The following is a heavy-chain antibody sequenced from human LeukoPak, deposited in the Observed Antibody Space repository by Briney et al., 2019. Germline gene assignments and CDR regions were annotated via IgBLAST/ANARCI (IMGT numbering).Heavy chain of an antibody. D-gene: IGHD6-19*01. CDR3: AKTHRSLVAVAGTGAFDI. V-gene: IGHV3-23*01. Sequence: GSLRLSCAATGLSVSSNFMSWVRQAPGKGLEWVSAISGSGGSTYYADSVRGRFTISRDNSKNTLYLQMNSLRAEDTAVYYCAKTHRSLVAVAGTGAFDIWGQGTMVTVSS. CDR2: ISGSGGST. CDR1: GLSVSSNF. J-gene: IGHJ3*02.